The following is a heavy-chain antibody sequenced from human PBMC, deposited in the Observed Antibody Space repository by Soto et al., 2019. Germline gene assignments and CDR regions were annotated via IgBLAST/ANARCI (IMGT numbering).Heavy chain of an antibody. D-gene: IGHD6-13*01. J-gene: IGHJ5*02. Sequence: SETLSLTCTVSGGSISSYYWSWIRQPPGKGLEWIGYIYYSGSTNYNPSLKSRVTISVDTSKNQFSLKLSSVTAADTAVYYCAREGDSSSWYENWFDPWGQGTLATAPQ. V-gene: IGHV4-59*01. CDR3: AREGDSSSWYENWFDP. CDR2: IYYSGST. CDR1: GGSISSYY.